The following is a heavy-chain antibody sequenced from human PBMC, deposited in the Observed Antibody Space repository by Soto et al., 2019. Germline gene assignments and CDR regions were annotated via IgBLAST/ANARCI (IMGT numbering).Heavy chain of an antibody. CDR3: ARVKYYDSSGYYYDNWFDP. CDR2: TYYRSKWYN. J-gene: IGHJ5*02. Sequence: PSQTLSLTCAISGDSVSSNSAAWNWIRQSPSRGLEWLGRTYYRSKWYNDYAVSVKSRITINPDTSKNQFSMQQNSVTPEDTAVYYCARVKYYDSSGYYYDNWFDPWGQGTLVTVSS. V-gene: IGHV6-1*01. CDR1: GDSVSSNSAA. D-gene: IGHD3-22*01.